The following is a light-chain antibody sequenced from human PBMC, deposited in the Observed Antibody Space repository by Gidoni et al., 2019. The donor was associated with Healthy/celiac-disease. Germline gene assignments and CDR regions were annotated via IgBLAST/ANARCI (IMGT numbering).Light chain of an antibody. CDR1: QSVSSY. CDR2: DAS. V-gene: IGKV3-11*01. CDR3: QQRSNWPPWT. J-gene: IGKJ1*01. Sequence: EIVLTQSPATLSLSPGERATLSCRAGQSVSSYLAWYQQKPGQAPRLLIYDASNRATGIPARFSGSGSATDFTLPISSREPEDFAVYYCQQRSNWPPWTFGQGTKVEIK.